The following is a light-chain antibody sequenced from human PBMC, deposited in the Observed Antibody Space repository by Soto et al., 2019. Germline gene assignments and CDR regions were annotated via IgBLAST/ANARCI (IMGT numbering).Light chain of an antibody. V-gene: IGKV1-39*01. CDR3: LQSYRTPRA. Sequence: DIQMTQSPSSLSASVGDSVTITCRASQSISTYLNWYQHKPGKAPKLLMHAASRLDRRVPSRFSGSGSGTGFTLDISSLQPEDFATYYCLQSYRTPRAFWQGTKLDIK. CDR2: AAS. J-gene: IGKJ1*01. CDR1: QSISTY.